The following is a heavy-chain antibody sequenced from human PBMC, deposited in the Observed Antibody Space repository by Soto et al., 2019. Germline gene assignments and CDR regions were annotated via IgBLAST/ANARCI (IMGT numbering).Heavy chain of an antibody. CDR1: GYTFTGYY. Sequence: GASVKVSCKASGYTFTGYYMHWVRQAPGQGLEWMGWINPNSGGANYAQKFQGWVTMTRDTSISTAYMELSRLRSDDTAVYYCARGYWVRGAMGNYYYYGMDVWGQGTTVTVSS. CDR3: ARGYWVRGAMGNYYYYGMDV. CDR2: INPNSGGA. J-gene: IGHJ6*02. V-gene: IGHV1-2*04. D-gene: IGHD3-10*01.